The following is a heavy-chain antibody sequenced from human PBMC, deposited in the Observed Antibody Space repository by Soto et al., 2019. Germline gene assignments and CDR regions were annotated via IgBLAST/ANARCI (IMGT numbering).Heavy chain of an antibody. CDR1: GHSITSSHW. CDR2: ISHSGST. D-gene: IGHD6-25*01. J-gene: IGHJ6*02. Sequence: SETLSLTCAVPGHSITSSHWWNWVRQPPGKGLEWIGQISHSGSTNYNPSLTSRVNKSVDKSKNHFSLKLTSVTAADTAVYYCAKALQRGFFYYGMDVWGQGTTLTASS. V-gene: IGHV4-4*02. CDR3: AKALQRGFFYYGMDV.